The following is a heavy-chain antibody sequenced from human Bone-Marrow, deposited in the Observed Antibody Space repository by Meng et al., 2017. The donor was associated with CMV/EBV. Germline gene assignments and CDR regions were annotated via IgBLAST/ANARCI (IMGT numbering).Heavy chain of an antibody. CDR1: CTFSGYA. Sequence: CTFSGYAMSWVRQAPGNGLEWVSVIGGSDGSTDYADSVKGRFSISRDNSKNTVYLQMNSLKAEDTAVYHCAKLSGSTFSSSRVIHNWGQGTLVTVSS. D-gene: IGHD3-16*01. CDR3: AKLSGSTFSSSRVIHN. J-gene: IGHJ4*02. CDR2: IGGSDGST. V-gene: IGHV3-23*01.